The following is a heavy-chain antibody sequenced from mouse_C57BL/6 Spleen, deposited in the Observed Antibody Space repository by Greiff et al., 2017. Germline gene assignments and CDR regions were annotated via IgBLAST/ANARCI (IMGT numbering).Heavy chain of an antibody. J-gene: IGHJ1*03. CDR1: GFSLTSYG. Sequence: VHLVESGPGLVAPSQSLSITCTVSGFSLTSYGVDWVRQPPGKGLEWPGVIWGGGSTNYNSALMSRLSISKDNSKSQVFLKMNSLQTDDTAMYYCAKHGDYGLDVWGTGTTVTVSS. V-gene: IGHV2-9*01. CDR3: AKHGDYGLDV. CDR2: IWGGGST. D-gene: IGHD2-4*01.